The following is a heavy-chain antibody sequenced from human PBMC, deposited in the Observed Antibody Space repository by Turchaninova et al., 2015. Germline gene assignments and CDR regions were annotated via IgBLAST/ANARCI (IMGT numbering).Heavy chain of an antibody. V-gene: IGHV4-34*01. D-gene: IGHD6-13*01. CDR3: ARAWSSSWYYYFDS. CDR2: VNHNGGA. Sequence: QVQLQQWGAGLLTPSETLSLSCVVYGESFIGYYWSWIRQTPGKGVEWMGDVNHNGGAKYYPFLKSRVTISLDTSNKQFSLQLASVAAAGTAVYSCARAWSSSWYYYFDSWGQGTLVTVSS. J-gene: IGHJ4*02. CDR1: GESFIGYY.